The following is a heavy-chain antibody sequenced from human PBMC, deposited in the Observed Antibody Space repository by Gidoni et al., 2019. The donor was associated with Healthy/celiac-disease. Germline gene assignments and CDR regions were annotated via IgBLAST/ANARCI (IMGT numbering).Heavy chain of an antibody. V-gene: IGHV4-59*01. J-gene: IGHJ6*03. CDR2: IYYSGST. Sequence: QVQLQESGPGLVKPSETLSLTCTVSGGSNSSYYWSWIRQPPGKGLEWIGYIYYSGSTNYTPSLKSRVTISVDTSKNQFSLKLSSVTAADTAVYYCARGGSMAYYYYYYMDVWGKGTTVTVSS. CDR1: GGSNSSYY. CDR3: ARGGSMAYYYYYYMDV. D-gene: IGHD3-16*01.